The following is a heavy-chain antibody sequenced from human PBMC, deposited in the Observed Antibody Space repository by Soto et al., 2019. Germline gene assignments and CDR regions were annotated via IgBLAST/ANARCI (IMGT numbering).Heavy chain of an antibody. V-gene: IGHV4-59*01. J-gene: IGHJ3*02. CDR3: ARTYDGSGPNSGGYSFDI. Sequence: PSETLSLTCSVSGGSISSYYWSWIRQPPGKGLEWFAYIYYSVTSYIPSLKSRVSISLDTSKNQFSLKLSSVTAADTAVYYCARTYDGSGPNSGGYSFDIWGQGTMVTVSS. CDR1: GGSISSYY. D-gene: IGHD3-22*01. CDR2: IYYSVT.